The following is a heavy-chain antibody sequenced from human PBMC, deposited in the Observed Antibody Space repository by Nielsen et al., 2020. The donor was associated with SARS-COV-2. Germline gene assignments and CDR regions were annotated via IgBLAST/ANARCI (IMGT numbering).Heavy chain of an antibody. CDR2: INHSGST. Sequence: SETLSLTCAVYGGSFSGYYWSWIRQPPGKGLEWIGEINHSGSTNYNPSLKSRVTISLDTSKNQFSLNVSSLTAADTAVYYCARASPDHDSSGYSYWYFDNWGQGTLVTVSS. J-gene: IGHJ4*02. D-gene: IGHD3-22*01. CDR3: ARASPDHDSSGYSYWYFDN. CDR1: GGSFSGYY. V-gene: IGHV4-34*01.